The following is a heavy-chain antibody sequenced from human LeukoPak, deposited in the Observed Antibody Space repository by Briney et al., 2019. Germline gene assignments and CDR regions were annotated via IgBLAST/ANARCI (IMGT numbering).Heavy chain of an antibody. CDR3: ARTTGGPASTWAFDI. V-gene: IGHV3-74*01. CDR1: GFTFSTYL. D-gene: IGHD6-13*01. J-gene: IGHJ3*02. CDR2: ISGDGSAT. Sequence: GGSLRLSCAASGFTFSTYLMHWVRQAPGKGLVWVSRISGDGSATTYADSMKGRFTVSRDNAKNTLYLQLSSLRAEDTAIYYCARTTGGPASTWAFDIWGQGTMVTVS.